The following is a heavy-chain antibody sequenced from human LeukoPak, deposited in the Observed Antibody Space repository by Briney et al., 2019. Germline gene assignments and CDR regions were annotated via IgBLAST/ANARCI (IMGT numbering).Heavy chain of an antibody. D-gene: IGHD2-21*01. Sequence: ASVKVSCKTSGYSFTDYYMHWVRQAPGQGLEWMGWINPKSGGTSSAQKFQGRVTMTRDTSITTVYMEVSWLTSDDTAIYYCARADRLDGGPYLIGPWGQGTLVTVSS. V-gene: IGHV1-2*02. J-gene: IGHJ5*02. CDR1: GYSFTDYY. CDR3: ARADRLDGGPYLIGP. CDR2: INPKSGGT.